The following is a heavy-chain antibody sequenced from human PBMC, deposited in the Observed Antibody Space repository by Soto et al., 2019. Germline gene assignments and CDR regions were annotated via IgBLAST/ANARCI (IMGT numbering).Heavy chain of an antibody. J-gene: IGHJ6*02. D-gene: IGHD5-18*01. CDR1: GYTFTSYG. V-gene: IGHV1-18*04. CDR3: ATPGKTAMVTSYYYGMDV. Sequence: QVQLVQSGAEVKKPGASVKVSCKASGYTFTSYGISWVRQAPGQGLEWMGWISAYNGNTNYAQKLQGRVTMTTDTSTSKAYMELRSVRSDDTAVYYCATPGKTAMVTSYYYGMDVWGQGTTVTVSS. CDR2: ISAYNGNT.